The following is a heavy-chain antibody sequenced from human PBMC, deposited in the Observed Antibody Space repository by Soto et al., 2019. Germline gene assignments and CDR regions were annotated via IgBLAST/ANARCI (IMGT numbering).Heavy chain of an antibody. Sequence: PGESLKISCMGSGYKVSTWHNFTSYWIAWVRQMPGEGLEWMGIIYLGDSDTRYSPSFQCQVTISADKSINTVYLQWSSLKASDTATYYCARLGFDYDFLSGYYNVHHYYGIDVWGQGTTVTVSS. CDR1: GYKVSTWHNFTSYW. CDR3: ARLGFDYDFLSGYYNVHHYYGIDV. J-gene: IGHJ6*02. D-gene: IGHD3-3*01. V-gene: IGHV5-51*01. CDR2: IYLGDSDT.